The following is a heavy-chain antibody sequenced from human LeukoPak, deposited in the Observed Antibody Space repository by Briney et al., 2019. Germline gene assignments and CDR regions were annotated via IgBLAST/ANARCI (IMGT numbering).Heavy chain of an antibody. CDR1: GFTFSSYW. J-gene: IGHJ4*02. Sequence: GGSLRLSCAASGFTFSSYWMSWVRQAPGKGLEWVANIKQDGSEKYSVDSVKGRFTISRDNAKNSLYLQMSSLRAEDKAVYYCWRYGWGSLDYWGQGTLVTVSS. D-gene: IGHD7-27*01. CDR2: IKQDGSEK. CDR3: WRYGWGSLDY. V-gene: IGHV3-7*01.